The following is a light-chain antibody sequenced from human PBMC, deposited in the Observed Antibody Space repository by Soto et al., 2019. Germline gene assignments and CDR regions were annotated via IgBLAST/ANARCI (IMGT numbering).Light chain of an antibody. J-gene: IGLJ2*01. V-gene: IGLV2-8*01. CDR2: EVN. Sequence: QSALTQPPSASGSPGQSVAISCTGTSSDVGAYNSVSWYQQHPGKAPKLLISEVNKRPSGVPDRFSGSKSGTSASLAISGLQYEDEADYYCATWDDSLPAVFGGGTKVTVL. CDR3: ATWDDSLPAV. CDR1: SSDVGAYNS.